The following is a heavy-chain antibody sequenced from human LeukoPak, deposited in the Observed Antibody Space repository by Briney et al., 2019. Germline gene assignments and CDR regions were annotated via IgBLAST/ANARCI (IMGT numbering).Heavy chain of an antibody. CDR1: GGSISSYY. CDR2: FYYSGST. Sequence: SETLSLTCSVSGGSISSYYWSWIRQPPGKGLEWIGNFYYSGSTNYNPSLKSRVTISVDTSKNQFSLKLSSVTAADTAVYYCARDLRYDSSGWAFDYWGQGTLVTVSS. CDR3: ARDLRYDSSGWAFDY. V-gene: IGHV4-59*01. J-gene: IGHJ4*02. D-gene: IGHD3-22*01.